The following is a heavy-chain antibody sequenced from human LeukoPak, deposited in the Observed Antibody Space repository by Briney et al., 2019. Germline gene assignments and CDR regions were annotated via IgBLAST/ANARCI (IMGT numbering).Heavy chain of an antibody. V-gene: IGHV3-53*01. CDR3: ARDPQYCSSTSCPN. Sequence: PGGSLRLSCAASGFTVSSNYMSWVRQAAGKGLDWCSVIYSGGSTYYADSVKGRFTISRDNSKNTLYLQMNSLRAEDTAVYYCARDPQYCSSTSCPNWGQGTLVTVSS. J-gene: IGHJ4*02. D-gene: IGHD2-2*01. CDR1: GFTVSSNY. CDR2: IYSGGST.